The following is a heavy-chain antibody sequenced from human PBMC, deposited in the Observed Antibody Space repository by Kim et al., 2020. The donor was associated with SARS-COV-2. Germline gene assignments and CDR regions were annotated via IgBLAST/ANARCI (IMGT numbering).Heavy chain of an antibody. J-gene: IGHJ2*01. CDR2: IKAKSYGGTT. CDR3: TTGDSSGYLKDWYFDL. Sequence: GGSLRLSCAASGFTFSRAWMSWVRQAPGKGLEWVGRIKAKSYGGTTDYATPVKGRFSVSRDDSKDTLYLQMDSLETEDTAVYYCTTGDSSGYLKDWYFDLWGPGTLVTVSS. V-gene: IGHV3-15*01. D-gene: IGHD3-22*01. CDR1: GFTFSRAW.